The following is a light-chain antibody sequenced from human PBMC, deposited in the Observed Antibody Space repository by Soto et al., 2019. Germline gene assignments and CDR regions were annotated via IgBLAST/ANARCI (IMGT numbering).Light chain of an antibody. Sequence: DIQMTQSPSSVSASVGDRVTITCRASQSISSCLAWYLQKPGTVPKLLIYAASSLQSGVPSRFNGSGAGTEFTLTITSLQPEDFGTYYCQQGDSFPITFGKGTRLEIK. CDR1: QSISSC. J-gene: IGKJ5*01. V-gene: IGKV1-12*01. CDR2: AAS. CDR3: QQGDSFPIT.